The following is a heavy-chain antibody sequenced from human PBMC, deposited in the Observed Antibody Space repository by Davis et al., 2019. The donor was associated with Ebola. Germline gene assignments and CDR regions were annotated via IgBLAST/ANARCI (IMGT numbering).Heavy chain of an antibody. CDR2: INPNSGGT. CDR1: GYTFTGYY. V-gene: IGHV1-2*06. CDR3: ARVQSLGQPYLWKY. Sequence: ASVKVSCKASGYTFTGYYMHWVRQAPGQGLEWMGRINPNSGGTNYAQKFQGRVTMTRNTSISTAYMELSSLRSEDTAVDYCARVQSLGQPYLWKYWGQGTLVTVSS. D-gene: IGHD3-16*01. J-gene: IGHJ4*02.